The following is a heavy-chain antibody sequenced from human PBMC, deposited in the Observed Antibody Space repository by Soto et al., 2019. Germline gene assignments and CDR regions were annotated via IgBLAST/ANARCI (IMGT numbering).Heavy chain of an antibody. CDR2: IYYSGST. V-gene: IGHV4-31*03. Sequence: PSETLSLTCTVSGGSISSGGYYWSWIRQHPGKGLEGIGYIYYSGSTYYNPSLKSRVTISVDTSKNQFSLKLSSVTAADTAVYYCARDTSDILTGDNWFDPWGQGTLVTVSS. J-gene: IGHJ5*02. D-gene: IGHD3-9*01. CDR3: ARDTSDILTGDNWFDP. CDR1: GGSISSGGYY.